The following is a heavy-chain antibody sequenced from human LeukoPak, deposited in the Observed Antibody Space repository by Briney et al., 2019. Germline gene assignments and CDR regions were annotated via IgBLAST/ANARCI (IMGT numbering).Heavy chain of an antibody. J-gene: IGHJ4*02. V-gene: IGHV3-23*01. CDR3: AKDPSSGIAAAGTQFDY. D-gene: IGHD6-13*01. Sequence: GGSLRLSCAASGFTFSSYAMSWVRQAPGKGLEWVSAISGSGGSTYYADSVKGRFTISRDNSKNTLYLQMNSLRAEDTAVYYCAKDPSSGIAAAGTQFDYWGQGTLVTVSS. CDR1: GFTFSSYA. CDR2: ISGSGGST.